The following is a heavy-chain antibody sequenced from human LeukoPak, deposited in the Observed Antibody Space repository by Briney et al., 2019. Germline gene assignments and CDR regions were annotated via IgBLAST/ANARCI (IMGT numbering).Heavy chain of an antibody. CDR3: ASEIYSGSYSGLAY. J-gene: IGHJ4*02. CDR1: GGSISSHY. Sequence: SETLSLTCTVSGGSISSHYWSWIRQPPGKGLEWIGYIHYSGSTNYNPSLKSRVTISVDTSKNQFSLKLSSVTAADTAVYYCASEIYSGSYSGLAYWGQGTLVTVSS. CDR2: IHYSGST. V-gene: IGHV4-59*11. D-gene: IGHD1-26*01.